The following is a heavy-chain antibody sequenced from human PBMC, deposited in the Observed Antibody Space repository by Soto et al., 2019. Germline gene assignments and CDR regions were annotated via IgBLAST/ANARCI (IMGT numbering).Heavy chain of an antibody. V-gene: IGHV3-23*01. D-gene: IGHD2-2*01. J-gene: IGHJ6*02. Sequence: GSLRLSCAASGFTFSSYAMSWVRQAPGKGLEWVSAISGSGGSTYYADSVKGRFTISRDNSKNTLYLQMNSLRAEDTAVYYCANQYCSSTSCYAYYYYGMDVWGQGTTVTVS. CDR3: ANQYCSSTSCYAYYYYGMDV. CDR1: GFTFSSYA. CDR2: ISGSGGST.